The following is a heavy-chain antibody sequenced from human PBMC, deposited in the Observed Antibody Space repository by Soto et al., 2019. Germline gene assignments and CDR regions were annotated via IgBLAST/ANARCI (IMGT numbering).Heavy chain of an antibody. CDR2: IGGTGNNI. V-gene: IGHV3-23*01. CDR3: AKDRTVVTPRWFDP. CDR1: GFTFGNYA. D-gene: IGHD2-21*02. Sequence: GGSLRLSCAASGFTFGNYAMSWVRQAPGKGLQWVSAIGGTGNNIYYADSVKGRFTISRDNSKNTLYLQMNSLRAEDTAVYYCAKDRTVVTPRWFDPWGQGTLVTVSS. J-gene: IGHJ5*02.